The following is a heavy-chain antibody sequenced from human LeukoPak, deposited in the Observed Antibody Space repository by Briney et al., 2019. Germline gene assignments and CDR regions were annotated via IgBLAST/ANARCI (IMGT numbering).Heavy chain of an antibody. J-gene: IGHJ4*02. Sequence: PSETLSLTCAVYGGSFSGYYWSWIRQPPGKGLEWIGEINHSGSTNYNPSLKSRVTISVDTSKNQFSLKLSSVTAADTAVYYCARNRIAAALSNFDYWGQGTLVTVSS. D-gene: IGHD6-13*01. CDR2: INHSGST. V-gene: IGHV4-34*01. CDR3: ARNRIAAALSNFDY. CDR1: GGSFSGYY.